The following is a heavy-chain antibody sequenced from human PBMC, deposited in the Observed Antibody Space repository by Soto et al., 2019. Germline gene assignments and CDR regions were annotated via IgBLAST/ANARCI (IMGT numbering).Heavy chain of an antibody. J-gene: IGHJ4*02. CDR2: INSDGSST. CDR3: ASPMLGLGVAFDY. D-gene: IGHD3-16*01. CDR1: GFTFSSYW. Sequence: EVQLVESGGGLVQPGGSLRLSCAASGFTFSSYWMHWVRQAPGKGLVWVSRINSDGSSTSYADSVKGRFTISRDNAKNTLYLQMNSRRAEDTAVYYCASPMLGLGVAFDYLGQGTLVTVSA. V-gene: IGHV3-74*01.